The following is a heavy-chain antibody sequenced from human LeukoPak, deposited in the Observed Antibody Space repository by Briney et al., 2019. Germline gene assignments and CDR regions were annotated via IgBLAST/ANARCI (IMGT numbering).Heavy chain of an antibody. J-gene: IGHJ4*02. CDR3: AKTSAGTRGGYFDY. CDR2: INDSGGNT. Sequence: GGSLRLSCAASGFTFSSYAMSWVRQAPGKGLEWVSLINDSGGNTYYADSVKDRFTISRDNSKNTLFLQMSSLRAEDTAVYYCAKTSAGTRGGYFDYWGQGTLVTVSS. D-gene: IGHD1-14*01. V-gene: IGHV3-23*01. CDR1: GFTFSSYA.